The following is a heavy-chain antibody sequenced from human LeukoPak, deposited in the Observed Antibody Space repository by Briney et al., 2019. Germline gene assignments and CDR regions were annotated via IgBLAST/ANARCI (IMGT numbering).Heavy chain of an antibody. Sequence: GGSLTLSCAASGFIFGSYAMSWVRQAPGKGLEWVSTIRARGGNTYYADSVKGRFTIPRDNSKNTLYLQMNSLRAEDTAVYYCARDHSYCGGDCYSSFFDFWGQGTLVTVSS. CDR3: ARDHSYCGGDCYSSFFDF. CDR1: GFIFGSYA. V-gene: IGHV3-23*01. J-gene: IGHJ4*02. CDR2: IRARGGNT. D-gene: IGHD2-21*02.